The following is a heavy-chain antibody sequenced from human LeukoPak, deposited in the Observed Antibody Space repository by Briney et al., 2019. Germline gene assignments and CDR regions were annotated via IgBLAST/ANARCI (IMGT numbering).Heavy chain of an antibody. J-gene: IGHJ3*02. D-gene: IGHD3-22*01. Sequence: SETLSLTCTVAVDSICRYYWSCTRHPAGEGLEWIARIYTSGSTNYNPSLRSRVTMSVDTSKNQFSQKLSSVTAADTAVEYSAVTYYSDSRGYGDAFDIWGQGTMVTVSS. CDR1: VDSICRYY. CDR3: AVTYYSDSRGYGDAFDI. CDR2: IYTSGST. V-gene: IGHV4-4*07.